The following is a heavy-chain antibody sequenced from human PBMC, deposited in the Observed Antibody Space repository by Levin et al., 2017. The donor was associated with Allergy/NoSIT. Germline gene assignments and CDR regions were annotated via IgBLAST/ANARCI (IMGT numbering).Heavy chain of an antibody. CDR2: ISGSGGST. V-gene: IGHV3-23*01. J-gene: IGHJ3*02. CDR3: AKAVGQQLVRVAFEI. D-gene: IGHD6-13*01. CDR1: GFTFSSSA. Sequence: LSLTCAASGFTFSSSAMNWVRQAPGKGLEWVSSISGSGGSTYYADSVKGRFTISRDNSKNTLYLQMNSLRAEDTAVYYCAKAVGQQLVRVAFEIWGQGTVVTVSS.